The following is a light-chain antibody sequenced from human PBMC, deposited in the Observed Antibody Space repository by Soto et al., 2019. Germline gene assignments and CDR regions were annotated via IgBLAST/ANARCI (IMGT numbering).Light chain of an antibody. V-gene: IGLV2-14*01. Sequence: QSALAQPASVSGSPGQSITISCTGASSDVGGYNYVSWYQQHPGKAPKLMIYEVNNRPSGVSNRFSGSKSVNTASLTISGLQADDEGDYYCSSYTSSSTLVFGTGTKVTVL. CDR3: SSYTSSSTLV. CDR1: SSDVGGYNY. J-gene: IGLJ1*01. CDR2: EVN.